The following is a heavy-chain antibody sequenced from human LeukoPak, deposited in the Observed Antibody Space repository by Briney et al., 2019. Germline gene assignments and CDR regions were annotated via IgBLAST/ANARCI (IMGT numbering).Heavy chain of an antibody. CDR1: VFRFSSYG. CDR3: SKDRGVFGVAYSLDY. Sequence: GGSLRLSCAASVFRFSSYGMHWVRQAPGKGLDWVAYIRYDGINEYYADSVKGRFTISRDLSKNTLFLQMNSLRPEDTAVYYCSKDRGVFGVAYSLDYWGQGTLVTVSS. J-gene: IGHJ4*02. CDR2: IRYDGINE. V-gene: IGHV3-30*02. D-gene: IGHD3-3*01.